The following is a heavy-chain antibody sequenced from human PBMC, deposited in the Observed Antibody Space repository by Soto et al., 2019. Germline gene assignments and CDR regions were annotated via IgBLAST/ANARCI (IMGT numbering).Heavy chain of an antibody. CDR2: IIPIFGTA. Sequence: SVKVSCKASGGTFSSYAISWVRQAPGQGLEWMGGIIPIFGTANYAQKFQGRVTITADESTSTAYMELSSLRSEDTAVYYCARIVGFGELSYSINYYYYGMDVWGQGTTVTVSS. CDR3: ARIVGFGELSYSINYYYYGMDV. V-gene: IGHV1-69*13. D-gene: IGHD3-10*01. CDR1: GGTFSSYA. J-gene: IGHJ6*02.